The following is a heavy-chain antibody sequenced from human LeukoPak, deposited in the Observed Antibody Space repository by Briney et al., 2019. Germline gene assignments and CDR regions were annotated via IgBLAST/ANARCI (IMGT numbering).Heavy chain of an antibody. Sequence: PSETLSLTCTVSGGSISSYYWSWIRQPPGMRLEWIGYVHYSGTTTYNPSLKSRVTISLDTSKSQFSLRLSSVTAADTAVYYCVQNIPGAVEHWGQGTLVTVSS. J-gene: IGHJ1*01. CDR1: GGSISSYY. CDR3: VQNIPGAVEH. V-gene: IGHV4-59*08. CDR2: VHYSGTT. D-gene: IGHD1-20*01.